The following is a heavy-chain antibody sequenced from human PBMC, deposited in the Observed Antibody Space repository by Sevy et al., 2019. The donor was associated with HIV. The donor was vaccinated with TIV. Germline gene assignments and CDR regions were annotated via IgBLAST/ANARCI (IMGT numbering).Heavy chain of an antibody. CDR2: ISAYNGNT. J-gene: IGHJ3*02. D-gene: IGHD4-17*01. V-gene: IGHV1-18*01. CDR3: ARDRRGTVTTLHDAFDI. CDR1: GYTFTSYG. Sequence: ASVKVSCKASGYTFTSYGISWVRQAPGQGLEWMGWISAYNGNTNYAQKLQGRVTMTTDTSTSTAYMELRSLRSDDTAVYYCARDRRGTVTTLHDAFDIWGQGTMVTVSS.